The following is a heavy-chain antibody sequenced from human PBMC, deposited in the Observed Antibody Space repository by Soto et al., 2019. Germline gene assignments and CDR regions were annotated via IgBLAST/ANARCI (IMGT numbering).Heavy chain of an antibody. V-gene: IGHV4-61*01. CDR3: AISIRWYEDYFDY. Sequence: SETLSLTCTVSGGSVSSGSYYWSWIRQPPGKGLEWIGYIYYSGSTNYNPSLRSRVTISVDTSKNQFSLKLSSVTAADTAVYYCAISIRWYEDYFDYWGQGTLVTVS. CDR2: IYYSGST. D-gene: IGHD2-21*01. J-gene: IGHJ4*02. CDR1: GGSVSSGSYY.